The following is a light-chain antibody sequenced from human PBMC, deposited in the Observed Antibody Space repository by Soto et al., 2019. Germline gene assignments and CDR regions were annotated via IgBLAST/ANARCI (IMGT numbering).Light chain of an antibody. CDR2: AVS. CDR1: SSDVGGYSY. V-gene: IGLV2-14*01. CDR3: CSYTVSGTYV. Sequence: QSALTQPASVSGSPGQSITISCTGTSSDVGGYSYVSWYQQHPGKAPKLMIYAVSNRPSGVSNRFSGSKSGNTATLTISGLQAEDEADYYCCSYTVSGTYVFGTGTKFTVL. J-gene: IGLJ1*01.